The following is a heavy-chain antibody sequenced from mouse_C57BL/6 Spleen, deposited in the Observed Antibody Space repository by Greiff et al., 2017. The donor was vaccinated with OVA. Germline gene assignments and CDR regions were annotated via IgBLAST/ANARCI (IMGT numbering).Heavy chain of an antibody. V-gene: IGHV2-6*03. J-gene: IGHJ4*01. CDR1: GFSLTSYG. D-gene: IGHD2-3*01. CDR2: IWSDGST. Sequence: VQLQQSGPGLVAPSQSLSITCTVSGFSLTSYGVHWVRQPPGKGLEWLVVIWSDGSTTYNSALKSRLSISKDNSKSQVFLKMNSLQTDDTAMYYCARLMVRGYAMDYWGQGTSVTVSS. CDR3: ARLMVRGYAMDY.